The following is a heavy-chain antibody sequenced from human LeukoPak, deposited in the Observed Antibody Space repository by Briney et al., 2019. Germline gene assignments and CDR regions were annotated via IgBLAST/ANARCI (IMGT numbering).Heavy chain of an antibody. CDR2: IDYSGGSS. J-gene: IGHJ4*02. V-gene: IGHV3-66*02. CDR3: ARDSGFSGTQRGEY. D-gene: IGHD6-6*01. CDR1: GFSLGSYE. Sequence: GGSLRLSCIVSGFSLGSYEMSWIRQAPGKGLEWVSSIDYSGGSSYYPDSVKGRFTISRDNSKNTLYLQMNSLRAEDTAVYYCARDSGFSGTQRGEYWGQGTLVTVSS.